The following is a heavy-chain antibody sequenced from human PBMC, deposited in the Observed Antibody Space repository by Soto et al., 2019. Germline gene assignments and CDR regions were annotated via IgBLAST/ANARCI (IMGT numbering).Heavy chain of an antibody. CDR2: ISVFNGNT. V-gene: IGHV1-18*01. D-gene: IGHD2-15*01. CDR1: GYTCTGYG. J-gene: IGHJ3*01. CDR3: GRDGSGGIIDS. Sequence: QVQLVQSGAEVKKPGASVKVSCKTSGYTCTGYGINWVRQAPGHGLEWMGGISVFNGNTKYGQNIQDRVIMTTSTSTSTAYMELRSLRSDDTAVYFCGRDGSGGIIDSWGQGTMLIVSS.